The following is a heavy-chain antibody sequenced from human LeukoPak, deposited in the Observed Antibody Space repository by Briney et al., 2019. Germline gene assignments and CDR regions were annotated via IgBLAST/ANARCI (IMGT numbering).Heavy chain of an antibody. CDR3: AREGARSGTYYFDY. Sequence: PGGSLRLSCAASGFTFTDYYMSWIRQTPGKGLEWVSYISSTGSTIYYADSVKGRFTISRDNAKNSLYLQMNSLRAEDTAIYYCAREGARSGTYYFDYWGQGTLVTVSS. V-gene: IGHV3-11*01. CDR2: ISSTGSTI. J-gene: IGHJ4*02. D-gene: IGHD1-26*01. CDR1: GFTFTDYY.